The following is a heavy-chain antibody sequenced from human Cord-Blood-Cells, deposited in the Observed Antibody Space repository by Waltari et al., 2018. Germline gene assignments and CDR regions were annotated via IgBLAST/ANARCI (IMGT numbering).Heavy chain of an antibody. CDR2: INHSGST. CDR3: ASAMVRGVGHAFDI. J-gene: IGHJ3*02. D-gene: IGHD3-10*01. Sequence: QVQLQQWGAGLFKPSETLSPTCAVYGGSFSGYYWSWIRQPPGKGLEWIGEINHSGSTNYNPSLKSRVTISVDTSKNQFSLKLSSVTAADTAVYYCASAMVRGVGHAFDIWGQGTMVTVSS. V-gene: IGHV4-34*01. CDR1: GGSFSGYY.